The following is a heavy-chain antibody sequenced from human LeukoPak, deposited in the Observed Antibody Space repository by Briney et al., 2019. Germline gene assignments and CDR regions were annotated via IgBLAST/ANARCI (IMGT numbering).Heavy chain of an antibody. CDR3: ARIVVVAAEVDY. CDR1: GFNFSSYW. Sequence: AGGSLRLSCAASGFNFSSYWMSWVRQAPGKGLEWVANIKQDGSEKYYVDSVKGRFTISRDNAKNSLYLQMNSLRAEDTAVYYCARIVVVAAEVDYWGQGTLVTVSS. CDR2: IKQDGSEK. V-gene: IGHV3-7*01. J-gene: IGHJ4*02. D-gene: IGHD2-15*01.